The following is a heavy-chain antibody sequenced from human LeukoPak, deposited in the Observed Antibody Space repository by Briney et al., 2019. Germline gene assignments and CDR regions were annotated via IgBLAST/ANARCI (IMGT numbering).Heavy chain of an antibody. D-gene: IGHD5-18*01. Sequence: XETLSLTCTVSGGSISSYYLSWIRQPPGKGLEWIGYIYYSGSTNYNPSLKSRVTISVDTSKNQFSLKLSSVTAADTAVYYCARVRGGYSYGTNWFDPWGQGTLVTVSS. CDR2: IYYSGST. CDR1: GGSISSYY. V-gene: IGHV4-59*01. CDR3: ARVRGGYSYGTNWFDP. J-gene: IGHJ5*02.